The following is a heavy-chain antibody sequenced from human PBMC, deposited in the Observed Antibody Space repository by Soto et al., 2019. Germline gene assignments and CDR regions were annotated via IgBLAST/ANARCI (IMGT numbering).Heavy chain of an antibody. CDR1: GYSFTRYW. CDR2: AYPGDSDI. V-gene: IGHV5-51*01. D-gene: IGHD3-16*01. CDR3: ARRITPDAFDV. Sequence: PGESLKISCEASGYSFTRYWIAWVRQMPGKGLEWMGMAYPGDSDIRYSPSFQGQVTISADKSISTAFLQWSSLKASDTAVYYCARRITPDAFDVWGQGTMVTV. J-gene: IGHJ3*01.